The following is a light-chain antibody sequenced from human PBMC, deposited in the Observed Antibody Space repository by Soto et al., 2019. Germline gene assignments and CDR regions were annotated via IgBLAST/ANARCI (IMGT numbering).Light chain of an antibody. CDR1: SSDVGGYNY. CDR3: SSYTTSNTRQIV. CDR2: DVS. Sequence: QYVLTQPASVTGSPGQSITISCTGTSSDVGGYNYVSWYQQHPGKAPKFMIYDVSNRPSGVSNRFSGSKSGNTASLTISGLQAEDEADYYCSSYTTSNTRQIVFGTGTQVIVL. V-gene: IGLV2-14*03. J-gene: IGLJ1*01.